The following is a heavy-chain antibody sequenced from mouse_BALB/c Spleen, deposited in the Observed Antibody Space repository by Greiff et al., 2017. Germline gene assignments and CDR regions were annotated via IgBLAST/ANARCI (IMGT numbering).Heavy chain of an antibody. Sequence: VQLQQPGAELVKPGASVKLSCKASGYSFTSYWMHWVKQRPGQGLEWIGVINPSNGRTNYNEKFKSKATLTVDKSSSTAYMQLSSLTSEDSAVYYCAREGFYGYVDYWGQGTTLTVSS. J-gene: IGHJ2*01. CDR2: INPSNGRT. V-gene: IGHV1S81*02. CDR1: GYSFTSYW. D-gene: IGHD2-2*01. CDR3: AREGFYGYVDY.